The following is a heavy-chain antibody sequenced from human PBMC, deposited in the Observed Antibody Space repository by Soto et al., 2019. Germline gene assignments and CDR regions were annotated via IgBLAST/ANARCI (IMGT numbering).Heavy chain of an antibody. J-gene: IGHJ4*02. D-gene: IGHD6-13*01. V-gene: IGHV3-30*18. Sequence: GSLRLSGAASGFTFSNFGMHWVRQAPGKGLEWVAVMSYDGSNKYYADSVKGRFTISRDNSKNTLYLQMNSLRTEDTAVYYCAKKVPGIAESGVDYWGQGTLVTVSS. CDR2: MSYDGSNK. CDR1: GFTFSNFG. CDR3: AKKVPGIAESGVDY.